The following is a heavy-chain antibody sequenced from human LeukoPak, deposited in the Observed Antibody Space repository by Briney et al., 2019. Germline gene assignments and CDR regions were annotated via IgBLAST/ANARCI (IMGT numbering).Heavy chain of an antibody. CDR2: TTDAVGST. J-gene: IGHJ4*02. Sequence: SGGSLRLSCAASGFTFSSSSISWVRQAPGKGLEWVSATTDAVGSTHYADSVKGRFTISSDNSKNTVYLQMNSLRPEDMAVYYCAKEIFSGLLYIDYWGQGTLVTVSS. CDR3: AKEIFSGLLYIDY. D-gene: IGHD5-12*01. CDR1: GFTFSSSS. V-gene: IGHV3-23*01.